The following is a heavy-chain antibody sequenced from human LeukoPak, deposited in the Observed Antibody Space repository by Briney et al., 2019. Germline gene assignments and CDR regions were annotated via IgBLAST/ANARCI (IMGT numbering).Heavy chain of an antibody. CDR2: ISSSSSYI. V-gene: IGHV3-21*01. Sequence: GGSLRLSCAVSGFTFSSYSMNWVRQAPGKGLEWVSSISSSSSYIYYADSVKGRFTISRDNAKNSLYLQMNSLRAEDTAVYYCARLVPAAIIDYWGQGTLVTVSS. J-gene: IGHJ4*02. CDR3: ARLVPAAIIDY. CDR1: GFTFSSYS. D-gene: IGHD2-2*01.